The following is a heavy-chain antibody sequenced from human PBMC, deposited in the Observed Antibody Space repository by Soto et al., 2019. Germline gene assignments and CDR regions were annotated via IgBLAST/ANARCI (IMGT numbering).Heavy chain of an antibody. CDR3: ARDRRVTTSWVYYYYGMDV. CDR1: GGSISSYY. D-gene: IGHD4-4*01. J-gene: IGHJ6*02. Sequence: PSETLSLTCTVSGGSISSYYWSWIRQPPGKGLEWIGYIYYSGGTNYNPSLKSRVTISVDTSKNQFSLKLSSVTAADTAVYYCARDRRVTTSWVYYYYGMDVWGQGTTVTVS. V-gene: IGHV4-59*01. CDR2: IYYSGGT.